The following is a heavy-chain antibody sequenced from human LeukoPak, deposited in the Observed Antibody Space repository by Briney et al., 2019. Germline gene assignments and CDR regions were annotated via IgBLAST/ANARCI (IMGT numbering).Heavy chain of an antibody. Sequence: PSETLSLTCSVSGGSIGSYHWSWIRQPPGKGLEWIGHVHYTWNTKYNPSLTGRVSISLDRSKNQFSLSLSSLSAADTAVYYCARVASKGGMDVWGQGTTVIVSS. CDR1: GGSIGSYH. CDR3: ARVASKGGMDV. J-gene: IGHJ6*02. V-gene: IGHV4-59*01. CDR2: VHYTWNT.